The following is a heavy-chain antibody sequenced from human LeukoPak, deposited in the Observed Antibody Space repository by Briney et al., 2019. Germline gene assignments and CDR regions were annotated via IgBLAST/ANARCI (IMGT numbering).Heavy chain of an antibody. D-gene: IGHD2-2*01. J-gene: IGHJ4*02. Sequence: GGSLRLSCAASGFIVSDNYMSWVRQAPGKGLEWVSVIYSGGNTYYADSVKGRFTISRDNSKNTLYLQMNSLRAEDTAVYYCARAPKSCSSSRCYAGAVDYRGQGTLVTVSS. CDR2: IYSGGNT. CDR1: GFIVSDNY. CDR3: ARAPKSCSSSRCYAGAVDY. V-gene: IGHV3-53*01.